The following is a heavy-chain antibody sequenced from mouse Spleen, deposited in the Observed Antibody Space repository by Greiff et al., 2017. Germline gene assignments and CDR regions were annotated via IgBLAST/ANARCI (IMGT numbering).Heavy chain of an antibody. J-gene: IGHJ4*01. D-gene: IGHD2-1*01. Sequence: VQLQQSGAELARPGASVKLSCKASGYTFTDYYINWVKQRTGQGLEWIGEIYPGSGNTYYNEKFKGKATLTADKSSSTAYMQLSSLTSEDSAVYFCARRDYGNPYAMDYWGQGTSVTVSS. CDR1: GYTFTDYY. CDR2: IYPGSGNT. V-gene: IGHV1-77*01. CDR3: ARRDYGNPYAMDY.